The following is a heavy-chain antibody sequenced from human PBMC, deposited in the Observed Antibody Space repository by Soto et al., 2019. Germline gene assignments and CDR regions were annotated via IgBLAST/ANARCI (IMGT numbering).Heavy chain of an antibody. CDR3: VKPRGGYNWNYGIPSWFDP. D-gene: IGHD1-7*01. V-gene: IGHV3-64D*06. Sequence: PGGSLRLSCSASGFTFSSYAMHWVRQAPGKGLEYVSAISSNGASTYYADSVKGRFTISRDNSKNTLYLQMSSLGAEDTAVYYCVKPRGGYNWNYGIPSWFDPWGQGTLVTVSS. CDR1: GFTFSSYA. CDR2: ISSNGAST. J-gene: IGHJ5*02.